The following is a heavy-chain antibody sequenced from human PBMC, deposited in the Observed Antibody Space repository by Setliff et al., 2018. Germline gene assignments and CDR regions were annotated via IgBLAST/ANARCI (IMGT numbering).Heavy chain of an antibody. CDR3: ARCLPFLSGYDRGAFDY. CDR2: INPSGGLT. J-gene: IGHJ4*02. V-gene: IGHV1-46*01. Sequence: ASVKVSCKASGYTLTNYYMHWVRQAPGQGLEWMGIINPSGGLTRYAQKFQGRVTMTRDTSTSTVYMELRSLKSDDTAVYYCARCLPFLSGYDRGAFDYWGQGTLVTSPQ. D-gene: IGHD5-12*01. CDR1: GYTLTNYY.